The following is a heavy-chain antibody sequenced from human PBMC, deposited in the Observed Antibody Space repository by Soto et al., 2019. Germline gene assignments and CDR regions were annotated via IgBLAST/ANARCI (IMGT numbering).Heavy chain of an antibody. D-gene: IGHD2-15*01. Sequence: QVQLVQSGAEVKKPGSSVKVSCKASGATFTNYAISWVRQAPGQGLEWMGGIIPFDGTTHYAQKFKDRVTIVADTSTSTADMELSSLRPEDTAVYYCARDLGGCSAGSCRYNWSDSWGQGTLVTVSS. CDR3: ARDLGGCSAGSCRYNWSDS. J-gene: IGHJ5*01. CDR2: IIPFDGTT. CDR1: GATFTNYA. V-gene: IGHV1-69*06.